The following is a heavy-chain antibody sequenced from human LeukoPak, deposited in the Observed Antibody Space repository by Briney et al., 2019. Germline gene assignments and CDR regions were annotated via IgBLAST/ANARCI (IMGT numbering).Heavy chain of an antibody. Sequence: SETLSLTCTVSGGSISSYYWSWIRQPPGKGLEWIGYIYYSGSTNYNPSLKSRVTISVDTSKNQFSLKLSSVTAADTAVYYCARDRGYYDSSGYLIAYFQHWGQGTLVTVSS. CDR3: ARDRGYYDSSGYLIAYFQH. D-gene: IGHD3-22*01. CDR1: GGSISSYY. J-gene: IGHJ1*01. V-gene: IGHV4-59*12. CDR2: IYYSGST.